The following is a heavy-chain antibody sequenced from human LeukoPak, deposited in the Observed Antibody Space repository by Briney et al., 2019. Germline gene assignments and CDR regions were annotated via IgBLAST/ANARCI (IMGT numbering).Heavy chain of an antibody. V-gene: IGHV3-7*01. D-gene: IGHD5-12*01. Sequence: GGSLRLSCAASGFTFSSYWMSWVRQAPGKGPEWVANIKQDGSEKYYVDSVKGRFTISRDNAKNSLYLQMNSLRAEDTAVYYCARHVGIEATFSKYHYMDVWGKGTTVTISS. CDR1: GFTFSSYW. CDR3: ARHVGIEATFSKYHYMDV. J-gene: IGHJ6*03. CDR2: IKQDGSEK.